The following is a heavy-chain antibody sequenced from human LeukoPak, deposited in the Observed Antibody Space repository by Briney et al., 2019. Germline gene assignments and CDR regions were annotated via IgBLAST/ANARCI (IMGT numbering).Heavy chain of an antibody. CDR3: ARRAVTTEY. CDR1: GGSTSSSSYY. V-gene: IGHV4-39*07. Sequence: SETLSLTCTVSGGSTSSSSYYWSWIRQPPGKGLEWIGEINHSGSTNYNPSLKSRVTISVDTSKNQFSLKLSSVTAADTAVYYCARRAVTTEYWGQGTLVTVSS. D-gene: IGHD4-17*01. CDR2: INHSGST. J-gene: IGHJ4*02.